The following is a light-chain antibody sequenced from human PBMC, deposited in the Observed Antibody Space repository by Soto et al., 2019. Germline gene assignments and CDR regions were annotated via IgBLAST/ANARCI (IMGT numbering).Light chain of an antibody. CDR1: QSINSN. Sequence: DIVMTQSPVTLFVSPGERATLSCRASQSINSNLAWYQQKPDQAPRLLIYDASNRATGIPARFSGSGSGTDFTLTISSLQSEDFAVYYCQQYNNWPPWTFGQGTKVDIK. V-gene: IGKV3D-15*01. CDR2: DAS. CDR3: QQYNNWPPWT. J-gene: IGKJ1*01.